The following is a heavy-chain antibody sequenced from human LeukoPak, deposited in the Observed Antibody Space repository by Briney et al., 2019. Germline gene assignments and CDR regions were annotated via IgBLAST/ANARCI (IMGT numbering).Heavy chain of an antibody. CDR2: IIPIFGTA. CDR3: ARGDDYYGSGSYYNDY. CDR1: GGTFSSYA. J-gene: IGHJ4*02. D-gene: IGHD3-10*01. Sequence: SVKVCCKAAGGTFSSYAISWVRQAAGQGLEWMGGIIPIFGTANYAQRFQGRVTITADESTSTAYMELSSMRSEDTAVYYCARGDDYYGSGSYYNDYWGQGTLVTVSS. V-gene: IGHV1-69*13.